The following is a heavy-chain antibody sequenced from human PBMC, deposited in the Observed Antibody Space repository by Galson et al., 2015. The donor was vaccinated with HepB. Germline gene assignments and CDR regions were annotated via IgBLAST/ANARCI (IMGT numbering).Heavy chain of an antibody. CDR1: GYSFTSYW. V-gene: IGHV5-10-1*01. CDR3: ARHRSSYDFWSGYGDAFDI. CDR2: IDPSDSYT. D-gene: IGHD3-3*01. J-gene: IGHJ3*02. Sequence: SGAEVKKPGESLRISCKGSGYSFTSYWISWVRQMPGKGLEWMGRIDPSDSYTNYSPSFQGHVTISADKSISTAYLQWSSLKASDTAMYYCARHRSSYDFWSGYGDAFDIWGQGTMVTVSS.